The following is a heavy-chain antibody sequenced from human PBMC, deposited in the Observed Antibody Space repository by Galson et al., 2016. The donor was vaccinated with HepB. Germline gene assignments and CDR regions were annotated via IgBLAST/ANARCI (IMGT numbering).Heavy chain of an antibody. CDR3: ARSGGVAGELDY. CDR1: GDSVSSNSVA. V-gene: IGHV6-1*01. D-gene: IGHD6-19*01. CDR2: TYYRSKRYS. Sequence: CAISGDSVSSNSVAWNWIRQSPSRGLEWLGRTYYRSKRYSDYSVSVRSRLTINPDTSRNQFSLHLNSVTPEDTAVYHCARSGGVAGELDYWGRGTLVTVSS. J-gene: IGHJ4*02.